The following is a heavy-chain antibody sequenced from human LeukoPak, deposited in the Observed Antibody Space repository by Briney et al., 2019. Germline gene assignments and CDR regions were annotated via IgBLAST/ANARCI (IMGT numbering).Heavy chain of an antibody. D-gene: IGHD3-22*01. Sequence: PSETLSLTCTVSGGSISSSNYYWDWIPQPPGQGLEWIGSIHYSGNTNYNPSLKSRVTIVADTSKNEFSLEMSSMTAADTAVYYCAKTSGRGTVNPGTSGYINFWGQGILVTVSS. J-gene: IGHJ4*02. CDR2: IHYSGNT. V-gene: IGHV4-39*01. CDR1: GGSISSSNYY. CDR3: AKTSGRGTVNPGTSGYINF.